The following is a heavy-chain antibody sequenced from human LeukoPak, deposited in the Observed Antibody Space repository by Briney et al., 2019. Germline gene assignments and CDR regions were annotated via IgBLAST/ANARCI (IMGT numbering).Heavy chain of an antibody. V-gene: IGHV4-38-2*02. J-gene: IGHJ4*02. CDR1: GYSITTGHY. Sequence: SESLSPTCAVSGYSITTGHYWGWIRQPPGKGLEWIGSMYHSGSIYFNPSLKSRVTISIDTSKNQFSLKLNSATAADTAVYYCARDNPKFDRWGQGPLLRVSS. CDR2: MYHSGSI. CDR3: ARDNPKFDR.